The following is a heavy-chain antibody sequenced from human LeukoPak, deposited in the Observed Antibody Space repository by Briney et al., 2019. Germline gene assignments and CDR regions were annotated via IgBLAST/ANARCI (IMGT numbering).Heavy chain of an antibody. Sequence: MPSETLSLTCTVSGGSVSSYSWSWIRQSPEKGLEWIGYIYDSGSTTYNPSLKSRVTILVDTSQKQFSLKLGSVTAADTALYYCVRGRSVTGVFRWGPKRNSHYSMDVWGQGTTVTVSS. J-gene: IGHJ6*02. V-gene: IGHV4-59*02. CDR3: VRGRSVTGVFRWGPKRNSHYSMDV. CDR2: IYDSGST. D-gene: IGHD3-9*01. CDR1: GGSVSSYS.